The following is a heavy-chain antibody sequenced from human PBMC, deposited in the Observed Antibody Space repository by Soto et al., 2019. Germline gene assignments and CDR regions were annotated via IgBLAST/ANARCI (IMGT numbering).Heavy chain of an antibody. D-gene: IGHD3-16*01. CDR3: ASWADAADEDYFHH. J-gene: IGHJ1*01. Sequence: GGSLRLSCAGSGFRFSSSWMSWIRQAPGKGLEWVAHINQGGSQKYYVDSAKGRFTISRDNAKTSLYLQMNNLRAEDTATYYCASWADAADEDYFHHRAQGTPVTVSS. CDR1: GFRFSSSW. CDR2: INQGGSQK. V-gene: IGHV3-7*03.